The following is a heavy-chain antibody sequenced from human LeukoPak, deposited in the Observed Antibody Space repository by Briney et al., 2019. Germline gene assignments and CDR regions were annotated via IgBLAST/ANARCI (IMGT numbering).Heavy chain of an antibody. D-gene: IGHD1-26*01. CDR2: ISHSGTT. J-gene: IGHJ4*02. CDR3: EREGDVLGATIDS. CDR1: DYSISSGYY. Sequence: PSETLSLTYVASDYSISSGYYWGWIRQPPGKGLEWIGSISHSGTTYYNPSFKSRITISLDTSKNQFSLKLRSVTAADTAFYYCEREGDVLGATIDSWGQGTLVTVSS. V-gene: IGHV4-38-2*02.